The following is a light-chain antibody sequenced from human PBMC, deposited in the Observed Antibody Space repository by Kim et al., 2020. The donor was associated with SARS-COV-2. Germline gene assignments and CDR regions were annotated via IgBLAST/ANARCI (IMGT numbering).Light chain of an antibody. CDR1: KLGDKY. Sequence: SYELTQPPSVSVSPGQTASITCSGDKLGDKYVCWYQQKPGQSPAPVIFQDTKRPSGIPERFSGSKSGNTATLTISGTQPTDEAYYYCQVWDSSTKGVFVGGT. V-gene: IGLV3-1*01. CDR2: QDT. CDR3: QVWDSSTKGV. J-gene: IGLJ3*02.